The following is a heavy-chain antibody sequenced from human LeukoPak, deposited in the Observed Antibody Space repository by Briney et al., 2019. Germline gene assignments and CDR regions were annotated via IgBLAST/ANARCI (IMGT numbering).Heavy chain of an antibody. V-gene: IGHV4-59*01. CDR3: AREGDDYAFGYFDY. D-gene: IGHD4-17*01. J-gene: IGHJ4*02. Sequence: TSETLSLTCTVSGGSISSYYWSWIRQTPGKGLEWIGDIYYSGSTNYNPSLKSRVTISVDTSKNQFSLKLSSVTAADTAVYYCAREGDDYAFGYFDYWGQGTLVTVSS. CDR2: IYYSGST. CDR1: GGSISSYY.